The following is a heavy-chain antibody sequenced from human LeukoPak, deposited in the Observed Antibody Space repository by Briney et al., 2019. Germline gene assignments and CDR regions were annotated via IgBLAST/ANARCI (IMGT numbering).Heavy chain of an antibody. D-gene: IGHD3-3*01. CDR3: ARGSGDHRGVFDY. J-gene: IGHJ4*02. Sequence: ASVKVSCTAFGYPFTIYYLNWLRQAPGKGLEWMGIINPGGGTTSYAQKFQGRVTVTRDTSTTTLYLDLNSLTSEDTAVYYCARGSGDHRGVFDYWGQGTLVTVSS. CDR2: INPGGGTT. V-gene: IGHV1-46*01. CDR1: GYPFTIYY.